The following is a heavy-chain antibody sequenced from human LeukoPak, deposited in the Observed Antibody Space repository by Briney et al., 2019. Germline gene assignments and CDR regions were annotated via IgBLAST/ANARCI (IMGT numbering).Heavy chain of an antibody. J-gene: IGHJ4*02. Sequence: GGSLRLSCAASGFTFSSYSMSWVRQAPGKGLEWVSAISGSGGSTYYADSVKGRFTISRDNSKNTLYLQMNSLRAEDTAVYYCAKDSTRYSYGFTYFDYWGQGTLVTVSS. D-gene: IGHD5-18*01. CDR1: GFTFSSYS. CDR3: AKDSTRYSYGFTYFDY. CDR2: ISGSGGST. V-gene: IGHV3-23*01.